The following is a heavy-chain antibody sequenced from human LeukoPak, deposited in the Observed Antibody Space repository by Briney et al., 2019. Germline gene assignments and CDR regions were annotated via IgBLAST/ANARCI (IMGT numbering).Heavy chain of an antibody. CDR1: GFTFSRYG. CDR2: LRYDESVK. CDR3: AKDGQLVPAAYYYYMDV. D-gene: IGHD2-2*01. Sequence: GGSLRLSCAASGFTFSRYGMHWVRQAPGKGLEWVAFLRYDESVKYYADSVKGRFTISRDNSKNTLYLQMNSLRAEDTAVYYCAKDGQLVPAAYYYYMDVWGKGTTVTVSS. V-gene: IGHV3-30*02. J-gene: IGHJ6*03.